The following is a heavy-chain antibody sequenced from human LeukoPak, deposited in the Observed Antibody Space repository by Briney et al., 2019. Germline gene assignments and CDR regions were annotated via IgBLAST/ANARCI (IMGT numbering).Heavy chain of an antibody. D-gene: IGHD3-22*01. CDR2: IRSKTKNYAI. V-gene: IGHV3-73*01. CDR3: HYYDSSGPQRDY. J-gene: IGHJ4*02. Sequence: PGGSLRLSCAASGFTFSSYGMHWVRQASGKGLEWVGRIRSKTKNYAIAYAASVKGRFTISRDDSKNMAYLQMSSLKTEDTAVYYCHYYDSSGPQRDYWGQGTLVTVSS. CDR1: GFTFSSYG.